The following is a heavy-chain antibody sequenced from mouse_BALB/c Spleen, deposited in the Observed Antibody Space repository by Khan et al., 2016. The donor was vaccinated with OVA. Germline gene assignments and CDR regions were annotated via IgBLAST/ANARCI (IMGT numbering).Heavy chain of an antibody. D-gene: IGHD2-4*01. V-gene: IGHV8-12*01. Sequence: QVTLKEYGPGILQPSQTLSLTCSFSGFSLSASGVSVSWIRQPSGKGLEWLAHIYWDDDKHYNPSLKSRLTTSKDTSRNQVFPKITSVDTADTATYYCARRPRGVYSDYLFTYWGQGTLVTVSA. CDR2: IYWDDDK. CDR3: ARRPRGVYSDYLFTY. CDR1: GFSLSASGVS. J-gene: IGHJ3*01.